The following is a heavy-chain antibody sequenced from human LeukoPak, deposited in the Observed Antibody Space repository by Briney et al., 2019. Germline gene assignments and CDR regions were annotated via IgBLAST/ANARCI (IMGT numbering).Heavy chain of an antibody. Sequence: ASVKVSCKASGYTFTGYYMHWVRQAPGQGLEWMGWINPNSGGTNYAQKLQGRVTMTTDTSTSTAYMELRSLRSDDTAVYYCARTPPDYDPDKYYFDYWGQGTLVTVSS. V-gene: IGHV1-2*02. CDR1: GYTFTGYY. CDR3: ARTPPDYDPDKYYFDY. CDR2: INPNSGGT. D-gene: IGHD4-17*01. J-gene: IGHJ4*02.